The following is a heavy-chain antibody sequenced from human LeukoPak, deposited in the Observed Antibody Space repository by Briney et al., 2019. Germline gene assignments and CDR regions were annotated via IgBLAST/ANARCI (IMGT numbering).Heavy chain of an antibody. Sequence: PSGTLSLTCAVSGGSISSSNWRSWVRQPPGKGLEWIGEIYHSGSTNYNPSPKSRVTISVDKSKNQFSLKLSSVTAVDTAVYYCARRYCSGGSCYSAVADWGQGTLVTVSS. CDR2: IYHSGST. J-gene: IGHJ4*02. CDR1: GGSISSSNW. V-gene: IGHV4-4*02. D-gene: IGHD2-15*01. CDR3: ARRYCSGGSCYSAVAD.